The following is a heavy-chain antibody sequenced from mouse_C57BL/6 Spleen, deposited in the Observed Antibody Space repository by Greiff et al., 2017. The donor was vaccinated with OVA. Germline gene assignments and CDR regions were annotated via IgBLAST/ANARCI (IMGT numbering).Heavy chain of an antibody. CDR3: ARSGRGYFDY. Sequence: QVQLQQPGAELVRPGSSVKLSCKASGYTFTSYWMDWVKQRPGQGLEWIGNIYPSDSETHYNQKFKDKATLTVDKSSSTAYMQLSSLTSEDSAVYYCARSGRGYFDYWGQGTTLTVSS. J-gene: IGHJ2*01. V-gene: IGHV1-61*01. CDR2: IYPSDSET. CDR1: GYTFTSYW. D-gene: IGHD4-1*01.